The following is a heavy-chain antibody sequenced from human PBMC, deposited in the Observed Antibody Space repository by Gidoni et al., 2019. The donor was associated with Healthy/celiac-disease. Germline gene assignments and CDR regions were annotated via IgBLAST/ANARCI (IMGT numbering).Heavy chain of an antibody. V-gene: IGHV4-4*07. CDR3: ARATYDFWSGQGGVYYYYYMDV. J-gene: IGHJ6*03. Sequence: QVQLQESGPGLVKPSETLSLPCTVSGGSISSYYWSWIRQPAGKGLEWIGRIYTSGSTNYTPSLKGRVTMSVDTSKNQFSLKLSSVTAADTAVYYCARATYDFWSGQGGVYYYYYMDVWGKGTTVTVSS. CDR2: IYTSGST. D-gene: IGHD3-3*01. CDR1: GGSISSYY.